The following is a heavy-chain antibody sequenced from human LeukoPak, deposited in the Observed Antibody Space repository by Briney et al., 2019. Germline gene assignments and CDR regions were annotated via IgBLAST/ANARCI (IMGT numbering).Heavy chain of an antibody. D-gene: IGHD3-10*02. Sequence: ASVKVSCKASGYTFTGYFIHWVRQAPGQGLEWMGWIGPNTGGTNYAQKFQGRVTMTRDRSTSTAYMEVRRLTSDYTALYYCARTSTSVFGEFFDGMDVWGQGTTVTVSS. CDR3: ARTSTSVFGEFFDGMDV. V-gene: IGHV1-2*02. CDR2: IGPNTGGT. J-gene: IGHJ6*02. CDR1: GYTFTGYF.